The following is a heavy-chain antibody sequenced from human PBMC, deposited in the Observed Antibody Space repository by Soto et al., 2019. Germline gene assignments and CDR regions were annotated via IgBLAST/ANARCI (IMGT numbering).Heavy chain of an antibody. CDR2: IYHSGST. CDR3: ARSYGDYVHFDY. Sequence: SETLSLTCAVSGGSISSGGYSWSWIRQPPGKGLEWIGYIYHSGSTYYNPSLKSRVTISVDRSKNQFSLKLSSVTAADTAVYYCARSYGDYVHFDYWGQGTLVTVSS. CDR1: GGSISSGGYS. D-gene: IGHD4-17*01. V-gene: IGHV4-30-2*01. J-gene: IGHJ4*02.